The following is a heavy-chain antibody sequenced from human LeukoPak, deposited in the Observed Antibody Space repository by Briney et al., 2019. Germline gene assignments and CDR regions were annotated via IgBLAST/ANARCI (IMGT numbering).Heavy chain of an antibody. CDR3: ARGTISTWYTD. CDR1: GSTFSSYA. D-gene: IGHD6-13*01. Sequence: GGSLRLSCAASGSTFSSYAMSWVRQAPGKGLEWVSLISGSSDTTYYADSVKGRFTISRDSSKNTLYLQMNSLRAEDTAVYYCARGTISTWYTDWGQGTLVTVSS. J-gene: IGHJ4*02. V-gene: IGHV3-23*01. CDR2: ISGSSDTT.